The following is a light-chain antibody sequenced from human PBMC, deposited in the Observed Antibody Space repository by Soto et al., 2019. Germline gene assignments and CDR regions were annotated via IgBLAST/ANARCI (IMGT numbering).Light chain of an antibody. CDR1: QTVRNNY. V-gene: IGKV3-20*01. Sequence: EFVLTQSPGTLSLSPGERATLSCRASQTVRNNYLAWYQQKPGQAPRLLIYDASSRATGIPDRFSGGGSGTDFTLTISRLEPEDFALYYCQQYGGSPMTFGQGTRLEN. CDR2: DAS. J-gene: IGKJ5*01. CDR3: QQYGGSPMT.